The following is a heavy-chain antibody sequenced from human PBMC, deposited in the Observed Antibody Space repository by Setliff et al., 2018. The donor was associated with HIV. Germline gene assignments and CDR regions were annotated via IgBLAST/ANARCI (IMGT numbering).Heavy chain of an antibody. CDR3: ARMRVFLGTTGTRRVDAFDI. Sequence: ASVKVSCKAPAYTFTSYGISWLRQAPGQGLEWMGWISAYNGNTNYAQKLQGRVTMTTDTSTSTAYMELRSLRSDDTAVYFCARMRVFLGTTGTRRVDAFDIWGQGTMVTVSS. CDR1: AYTFTSYG. D-gene: IGHD1-1*01. J-gene: IGHJ3*02. V-gene: IGHV1-18*01. CDR2: ISAYNGNT.